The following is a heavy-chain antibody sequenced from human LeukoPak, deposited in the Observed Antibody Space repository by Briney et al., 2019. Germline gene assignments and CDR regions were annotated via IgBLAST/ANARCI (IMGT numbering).Heavy chain of an antibody. CDR2: IKQDGSEK. Sequence: GGSLRLSCAASGFTFSSYWMNWVRQAPGKGLEWVANIKQDGSEKYYVDSVKGRFTISRDNAKNSLSLQMNSLRAEDTALYYCATVVGATYFQHWGQGTLVTVSS. J-gene: IGHJ1*01. CDR3: ATVVGATYFQH. CDR1: GFTFSSYW. D-gene: IGHD2-15*01. V-gene: IGHV3-7*01.